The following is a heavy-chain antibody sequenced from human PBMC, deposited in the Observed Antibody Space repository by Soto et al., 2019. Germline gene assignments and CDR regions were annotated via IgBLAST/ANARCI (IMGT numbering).Heavy chain of an antibody. CDR3: VRGKVGTNPNWLDP. D-gene: IGHD2-21*02. J-gene: IGHJ5*02. Sequence: GGSLRLSCAASGFSVSSSYLYWVRQAPGKGLEWVSSIYLDGSTYYTDSVKGRFSISRDNSKNMVFLQMNSLGAEDTAFFYCVRGKVGTNPNWLDPWGQGSLVTVSS. CDR1: GFSVSSSY. V-gene: IGHV3-66*01. CDR2: IYLDGST.